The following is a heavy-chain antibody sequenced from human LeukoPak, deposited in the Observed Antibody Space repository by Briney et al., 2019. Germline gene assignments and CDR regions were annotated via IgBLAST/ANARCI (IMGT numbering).Heavy chain of an antibody. V-gene: IGHV4-59*03. CDR2: IYYSGSI. CDR1: GGSLSSYY. Sequence: SETLSLTCTVSGGSLSSYYWSWIRQPPGKGREWVWYIYYSGSINYNPSLKSRVTISVDTSKNQFDLKLSSVTAADTAVYYCASEGSSSSAFDYWGQGTLVTVSS. CDR3: ASEGSSSSAFDY. J-gene: IGHJ4*02. D-gene: IGHD6-13*01.